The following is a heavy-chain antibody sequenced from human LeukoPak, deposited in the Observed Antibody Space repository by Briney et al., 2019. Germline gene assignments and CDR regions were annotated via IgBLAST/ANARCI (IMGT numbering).Heavy chain of an antibody. Sequence: SETLSLTCTVSSGSISSYYWSWMRQPPGKGLEWIGYIYYSGSTNYNPSLKSRVTISVDTSKNQFSLKLSSVTAADTAVYYCARTYCSGGSCYSDYWGQGTLVTVSS. D-gene: IGHD2-15*01. CDR2: IYYSGST. CDR1: SGSISSYY. J-gene: IGHJ4*02. CDR3: ARTYCSGGSCYSDY. V-gene: IGHV4-59*01.